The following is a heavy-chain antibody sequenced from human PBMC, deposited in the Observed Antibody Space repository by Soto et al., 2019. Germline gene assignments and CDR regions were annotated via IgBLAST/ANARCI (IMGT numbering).Heavy chain of an antibody. V-gene: IGHV1-18*01. CDR3: ARERMITFGGVIAAIDY. CDR2: ISAYNGNT. CDR1: GYTFTSYG. J-gene: IGHJ4*02. D-gene: IGHD3-16*02. Sequence: QVPLVQSGAEVKKPGASVKVSCKASGYTFTSYGISWVRQAPGQGLEWMGWISAYNGNTNYAQKLQGRVTMTTDTSTSTAYMELRSLRSDDTAVYYCARERMITFGGVIAAIDYWGQGTLVTVSS.